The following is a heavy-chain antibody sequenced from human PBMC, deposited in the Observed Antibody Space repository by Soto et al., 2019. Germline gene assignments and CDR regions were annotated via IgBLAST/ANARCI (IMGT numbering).Heavy chain of an antibody. D-gene: IGHD3-9*01. Sequence: SETLSLTCTVSGGSISSYYWSWIRQPPGKGLEWIGYIYYSGSTNYNPSLKSRVTISVDTSKNQFSLKLSSVTAADTAVYYCARDPTYYDILTGPLGAFDIWGQGTMVTVSS. CDR1: GGSISSYY. CDR2: IYYSGST. J-gene: IGHJ3*02. CDR3: ARDPTYYDILTGPLGAFDI. V-gene: IGHV4-59*01.